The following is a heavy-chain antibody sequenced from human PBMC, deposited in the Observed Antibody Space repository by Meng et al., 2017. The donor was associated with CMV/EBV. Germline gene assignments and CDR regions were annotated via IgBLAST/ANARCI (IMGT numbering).Heavy chain of an antibody. V-gene: IGHV3-7*01. CDR1: GFTFSSYW. J-gene: IGHJ4*02. CDR3: ARVAFLPPYCGGDCSAHYYFDY. Sequence: ETLSLTCAASGFTFSSYWMSWVRRAPGKGLEWVANIKQDGSEKYYVDSVKGRFTISRDNAKNSLYLQMNSLRAEDTAVYYCARVAFLPPYCGGDCSAHYYFDYWGQGTLVTVSS. CDR2: IKQDGSEK. D-gene: IGHD2-21*01.